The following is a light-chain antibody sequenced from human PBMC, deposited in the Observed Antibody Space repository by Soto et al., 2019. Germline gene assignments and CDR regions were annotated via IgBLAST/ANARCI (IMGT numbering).Light chain of an antibody. J-gene: IGKJ2*01. CDR1: QSVSNKY. V-gene: IGKV3-20*01. Sequence: EVVLTQSPGTLSLSPGERATLSCRASQSVSNKYLAWYQQKPAQAPRLLIFGSSDRATGIPDRFSGSGSGIDFTLTISRLEPEDFAVYYCQQYGSSPPYTFGQGTKLEIK. CDR2: GSS. CDR3: QQYGSSPPYT.